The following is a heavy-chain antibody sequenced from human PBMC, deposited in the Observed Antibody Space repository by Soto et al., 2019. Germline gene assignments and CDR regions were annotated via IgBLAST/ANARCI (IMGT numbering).Heavy chain of an antibody. CDR2: ISGSGGST. Sequence: EVQLLESGGGLVQPGGSLRLSCAASGFTFSTYAMSWVRQAPGKGLEWVSIISGSGGSTYYRDPVKGRFTISRDNSNNTLYLQMNSLTADDTAVYYCAKVSATGYYFDFWGQGTLVTVSS. J-gene: IGHJ4*02. CDR1: GFTFSTYA. CDR3: AKVSATGYYFDF. V-gene: IGHV3-23*01. D-gene: IGHD6-13*01.